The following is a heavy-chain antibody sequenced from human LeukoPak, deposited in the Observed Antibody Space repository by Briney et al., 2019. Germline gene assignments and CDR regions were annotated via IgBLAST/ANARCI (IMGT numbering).Heavy chain of an antibody. D-gene: IGHD3-3*01. V-gene: IGHV3-74*01. J-gene: IGHJ6*03. CDR1: GFTFSSHW. CDR2: INSYGSCT. Sequence: GGSLRLSCAVSGFTFSSHWMHWVRQAPGKGVVWVSRINSYGSCTTYADSVKGRLTISRDNAKNTLYLQMNSLRAEDAAVYYCARAGYYDFWSGTTYYYYYMDVWGKGTTVTVSS. CDR3: ARAGYYDFWSGTTYYYYYMDV.